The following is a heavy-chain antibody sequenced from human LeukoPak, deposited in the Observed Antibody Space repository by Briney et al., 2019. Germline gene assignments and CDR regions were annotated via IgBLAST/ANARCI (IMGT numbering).Heavy chain of an antibody. Sequence: SETLSLTCTVSGGSLSSYYWSWIRQPAGKGLEWIGRIYTSGSTNYNPSVKSRVTMSVDTSKNQFSLKLSSVTAADTAVYYCARDSQYYDSSGLRMVDYFDYWGQGTLVTVSS. CDR2: IYTSGST. V-gene: IGHV4-4*07. J-gene: IGHJ4*02. D-gene: IGHD3-22*01. CDR1: GGSLSSYY. CDR3: ARDSQYYDSSGLRMVDYFDY.